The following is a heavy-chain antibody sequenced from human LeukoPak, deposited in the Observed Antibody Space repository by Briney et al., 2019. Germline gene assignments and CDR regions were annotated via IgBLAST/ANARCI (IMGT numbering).Heavy chain of an antibody. Sequence: PSQTLSLTCTVSGGSISSGSYYWSWIRQPAGKGLEWIGRIYTSGSTNYNPSLKSRVTISVDTSKNQFSLKLSSVTAADTAVYYCARDLVVAAARGRFDPWGQGTLVTVSS. CDR1: GGSISSGSYY. V-gene: IGHV4-61*02. CDR2: IYTSGST. D-gene: IGHD6-13*01. CDR3: ARDLVVAAARGRFDP. J-gene: IGHJ5*02.